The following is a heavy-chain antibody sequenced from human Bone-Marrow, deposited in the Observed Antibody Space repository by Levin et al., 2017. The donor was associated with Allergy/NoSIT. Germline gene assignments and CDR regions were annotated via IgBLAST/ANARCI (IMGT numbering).Heavy chain of an antibody. CDR1: GDSVGTSFSYY. CDR2: IYYSGNI. D-gene: IGHD2-15*01. J-gene: IGHJ3*02. CDR3: ARVRSGHDVLDI. Sequence: SETLSLTCTVSGDSVGTSFSYYWSWILQPPGKGLEYIGRIYYSGNIDYNPSLNSRVTISVDTSKNQFSLSLSSVTAADTAMYYCARVRSGHDVLDIWSQGTMVTVSP. V-gene: IGHV4-61*01.